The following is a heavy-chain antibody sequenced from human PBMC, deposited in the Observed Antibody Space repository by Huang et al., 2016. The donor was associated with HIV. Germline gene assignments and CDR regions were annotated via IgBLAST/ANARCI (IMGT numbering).Heavy chain of an antibody. Sequence: QVQLQESGPGLVKPSETLSLICNVSGDSVTNSYWTWIRQPAGEGLDWIGRIYPIGKADYNPSRKSRVTMSVDRSNNQVSLILTSVTAADTAIYYCARDWEDEYYYDATGDKMFAFDIWGQGTLVTVSS. CDR2: IYPIGKA. CDR3: ARDWEDEYYYDATGDKMFAFDI. CDR1: GDSVTNSY. J-gene: IGHJ3*02. D-gene: IGHD3-22*01. V-gene: IGHV4-4*07.